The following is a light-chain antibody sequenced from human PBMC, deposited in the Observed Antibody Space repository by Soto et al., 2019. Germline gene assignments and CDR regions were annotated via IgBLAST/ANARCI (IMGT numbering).Light chain of an antibody. Sequence: QSVLTQPASVSGSPGQSITIFCTGTSSDVGGYNLVSWYLQHPGKAPKLIIYEGTKRPSGVSNRFSGSKSGNTASLTISGLQDEDEADYYCCSYAGSSTLLFGGGTKLTVL. V-gene: IGLV2-23*01. CDR1: SSDVGGYNL. CDR2: EGT. J-gene: IGLJ2*01. CDR3: CSYAGSSTLL.